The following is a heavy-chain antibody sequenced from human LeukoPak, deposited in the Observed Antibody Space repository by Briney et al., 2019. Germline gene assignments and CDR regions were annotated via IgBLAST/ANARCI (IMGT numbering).Heavy chain of an antibody. CDR3: ATAVSHFDWLLG. Sequence: ASVKVSCKVSGYTLTELSMHWVRQAPGKGLEWMGGFDPEDGETIYAQKFQGGVTMTEDTSTDTAYMELSSLRSEDTAVYYCATAVSHFDWLLGWGQGTLVAVSS. CDR2: FDPEDGET. D-gene: IGHD3-9*01. V-gene: IGHV1-24*01. J-gene: IGHJ4*02. CDR1: GYTLTELS.